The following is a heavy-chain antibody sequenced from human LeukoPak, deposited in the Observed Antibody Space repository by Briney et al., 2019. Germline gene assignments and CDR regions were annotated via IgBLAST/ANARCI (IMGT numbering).Heavy chain of an antibody. V-gene: IGHV3-64D*06. CDR2: ISSNGGST. D-gene: IGHD6-19*01. CDR1: GFTFSSYA. Sequence: PGGSLRLSCSASGFTFSSYAMHWVRQAPGKGLEYVSAISSNGGSTYYADSVKGRFTISRDNSKNTLYLQMSSLRAEDTAVYCCVKDAVAVAGTVGYFQHWGQGTLVTVSS. CDR3: VKDAVAVAGTVGYFQH. J-gene: IGHJ1*01.